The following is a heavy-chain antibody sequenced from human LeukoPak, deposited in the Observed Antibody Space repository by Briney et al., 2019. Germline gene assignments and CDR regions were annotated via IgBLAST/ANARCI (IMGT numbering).Heavy chain of an antibody. CDR3: ARCRRATVTTCTLDY. Sequence: GASVKVSCTASGYTFTSYAMHWVRQAPGQRLEWMGWINAGNGNTKYSQKFQGRVTITRDTSASTAYMELSSLRSEDTAVYYCARCRRATVTTCTLDYWGQGTLVTVSS. D-gene: IGHD4-17*01. V-gene: IGHV1-3*01. CDR2: INAGNGNT. CDR1: GYTFTSYA. J-gene: IGHJ4*02.